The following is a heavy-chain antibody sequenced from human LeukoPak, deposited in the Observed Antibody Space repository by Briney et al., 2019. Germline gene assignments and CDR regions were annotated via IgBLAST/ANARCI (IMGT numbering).Heavy chain of an antibody. J-gene: IGHJ3*02. V-gene: IGHV1-18*01. CDR3: ARLYYDILTGSEDAFDI. CDR2: ISAYNGNT. D-gene: IGHD3-9*01. CDR1: GYTFTSYG. Sequence: ASVKVSCKASGYTFTSYGISWVRQAPGQGLEWMGWISAYNGNTNYSQKLQGRVTMTTDTSTSTAYMELRSLRSDDTAVYYCARLYYDILTGSEDAFDIWGQGTMVTVSS.